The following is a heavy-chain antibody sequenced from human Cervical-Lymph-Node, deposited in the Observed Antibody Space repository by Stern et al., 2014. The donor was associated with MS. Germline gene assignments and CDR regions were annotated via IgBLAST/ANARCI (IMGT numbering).Heavy chain of an antibody. D-gene: IGHD2-8*01. Sequence: VQLEESGPEVKKPGASLIVSCRASGYSFTSYGISWVRQAPGPGLEWVGWISADSGSTKYSQNLRDRITLTRDTSTGTAYMELRTLRSEDTAVYYCARDKMHAFDYWGQGTLVSVSS. CDR3: ARDKMHAFDY. CDR1: GYSFTSYG. V-gene: IGHV1-18*01. J-gene: IGHJ4*02. CDR2: ISADSGST.